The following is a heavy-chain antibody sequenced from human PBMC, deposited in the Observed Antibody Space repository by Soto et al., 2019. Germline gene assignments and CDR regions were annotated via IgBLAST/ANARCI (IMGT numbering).Heavy chain of an antibody. J-gene: IGHJ5*02. CDR2: ISANNGIT. CDR3: ARDRTTLGYWFDP. D-gene: IGHD2-15*01. CDR1: GGTFSSYT. Sequence: ASVTVSCKASGGTFSSYTSRWVRQAHGQGLEWMGWISANNGITNYAQKLQGRVTMTTDTSTSTAYMELRSLRSDDTAVYYCARDRTTLGYWFDPWGQGTLVTVSS. V-gene: IGHV1-18*01.